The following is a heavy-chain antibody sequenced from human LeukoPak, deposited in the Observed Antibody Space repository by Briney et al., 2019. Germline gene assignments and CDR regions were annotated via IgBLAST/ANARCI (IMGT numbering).Heavy chain of an antibody. CDR3: ARAGPQYCSSTSCYYGEFDP. CDR2: IYHSGST. Sequence: SQTLSLTCAVSGGSICSGGYSWSWIRQPPGKGLEWIGYIYHSGSTYYNPSLKSRVTISVDRSKNQFSLKLSSVTAADTAVYYCARAGPQYCSSTSCYYGEFDPWGQGTLVTVSS. V-gene: IGHV4-30-2*01. J-gene: IGHJ5*02. CDR1: GGSICSGGYS. D-gene: IGHD2-2*01.